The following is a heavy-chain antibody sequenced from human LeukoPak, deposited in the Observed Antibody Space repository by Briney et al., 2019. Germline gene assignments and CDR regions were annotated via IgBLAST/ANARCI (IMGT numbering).Heavy chain of an antibody. Sequence: ASVKVSCKASGGTFSSYAISWVRQAPGQGLEWMGRITPILGIANYAQKFQGRVTITADKSASTAYMELSSLRSEDTAVYYCATIAAAGSRRDYWGQGTLVTVSS. V-gene: IGHV1-69*04. CDR1: GGTFSSYA. CDR3: ATIAAAGSRRDY. D-gene: IGHD6-13*01. CDR2: ITPILGIA. J-gene: IGHJ4*02.